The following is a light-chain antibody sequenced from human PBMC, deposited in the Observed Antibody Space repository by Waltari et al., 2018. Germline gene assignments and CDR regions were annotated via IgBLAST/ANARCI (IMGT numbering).Light chain of an antibody. V-gene: IGLV1-44*01. CDR1: TSTIGSNT. CDR2: SNQ. CDR3: AAWDDSLKGVV. Sequence: QSVLPQPPSPSGTPGQKITIPCPGSTSTIGSNTTDWYQQLPGTAPKLLMYSNQLRPSGVPERFYGSKSGSSASLAIFGLQSEDDADYYCAAWDDSLKGVVFGGGTKVTVL. J-gene: IGLJ2*01.